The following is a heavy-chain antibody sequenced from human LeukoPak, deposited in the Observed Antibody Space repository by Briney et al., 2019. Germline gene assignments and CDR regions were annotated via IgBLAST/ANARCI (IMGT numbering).Heavy chain of an antibody. CDR3: TTESITMVRGVIYY. D-gene: IGHD3-10*01. CDR2: DKSKTDGGTT. Sequence: GGSLRLSCAASGFTFSNDCMSWVRQAPGKGLEWVGRDKSKTDGGTTDYAAPVKGRFTISRDDSKNTLYLQMNSLKTEDTAVYYCTTESITMVRGVIYYWGPVTLVTVSS. V-gene: IGHV3-15*01. J-gene: IGHJ4*03. CDR1: GFTFSNDC.